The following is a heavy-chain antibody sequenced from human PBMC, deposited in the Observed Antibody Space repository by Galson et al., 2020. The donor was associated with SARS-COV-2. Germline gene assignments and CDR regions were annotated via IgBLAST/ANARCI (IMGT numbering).Heavy chain of an antibody. J-gene: IGHJ2*01. CDR2: SST. Sequence: ASETLSLTCTVSGASISSGTRYWGWFRQPPGKGLEWVGSSTYYNSSLKSRLTISADMSRNQFSVDLRSVTAADTAVYFCARGGPGLAWYFDFWGRGTLVTVSS. CDR3: ARGGPGLAWYFDF. V-gene: IGHV4-39*07. CDR1: GASISSGTRY.